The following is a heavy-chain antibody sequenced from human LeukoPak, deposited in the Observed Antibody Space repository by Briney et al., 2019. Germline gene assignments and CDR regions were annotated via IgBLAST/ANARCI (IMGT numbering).Heavy chain of an antibody. CDR1: GMSLNNYG. J-gene: IGHJ4*02. D-gene: IGHD3-10*01. CDR3: AKRGVVIRGILVIGYHQEAYHYDF. V-gene: IGHV3-23*01. CDR2: ISERGGSI. Sequence: PGGSLRLSCVVSGMSLNNYGMTWVRQAPGKGLEWVSYISERGGSITYADSAKGRFTISRDTSLNTLSLQMNNLRAEDTAVYFCAKRGVVIRGILVIGYHQEAYHYDFWGQGVLVTVSS.